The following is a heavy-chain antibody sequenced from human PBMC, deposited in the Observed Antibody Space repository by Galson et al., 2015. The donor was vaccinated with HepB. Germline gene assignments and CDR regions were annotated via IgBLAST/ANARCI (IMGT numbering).Heavy chain of an antibody. Sequence: TLSLTCTVPGDSIESYYWSWIRQPAGKGLEWIGRIYTSGTTNYNPSLKSRVTMSVDTSKNQISLEVSSVTAADTAVYYCARGTAAAFSNWFDLWGQGTLVTVSS. CDR3: ARGTAAAFSNWFDL. J-gene: IGHJ5*02. CDR1: GDSIESYY. CDR2: IYTSGTT. V-gene: IGHV4-4*07. D-gene: IGHD6-13*01.